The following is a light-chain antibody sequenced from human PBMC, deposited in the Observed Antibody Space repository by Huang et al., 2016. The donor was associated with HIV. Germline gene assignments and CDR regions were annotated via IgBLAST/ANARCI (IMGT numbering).Light chain of an antibody. CDR3: QQYDSLPRT. V-gene: IGKV1-33*01. CDR2: DAA. CDR1: RHIYSY. J-gene: IGKJ3*01. Sequence: DIQMTQSPSSLSASIGDRVTITCRASRHIYSYLNWYQHRPGKAPKLLIYDAANLEVGVPSRFSGSGSGGNLTLIISSLQPEDFATYYCQQYDSLPRTFGPGTKV.